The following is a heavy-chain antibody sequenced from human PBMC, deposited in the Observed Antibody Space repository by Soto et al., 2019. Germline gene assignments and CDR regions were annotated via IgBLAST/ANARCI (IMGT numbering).Heavy chain of an antibody. CDR1: GGSISSGGYY. D-gene: IGHD3-10*01. CDR2: IYYSGST. CDR3: ARYRITMVRGVRGYFDY. V-gene: IGHV4-31*03. J-gene: IGHJ4*02. Sequence: QVQLQESGPGLVKPSQTLSLTCTVSGGSISSGGYYWSWIRQHPGKGLEWIGYIYYSGSTYYNPSLKCRVIISVDTSKNQFSLKLSSVTAADTAVYYCARYRITMVRGVRGYFDYWGQGTLVTVSS.